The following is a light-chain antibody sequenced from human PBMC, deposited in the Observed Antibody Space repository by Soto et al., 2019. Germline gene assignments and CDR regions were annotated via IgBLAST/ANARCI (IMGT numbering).Light chain of an antibody. CDR3: QQYDTLPPT. CDR1: QAIRNY. V-gene: IGKV1-33*01. Sequence: DIQMTQSPSSLSASVGARVTITCQASQAIRNYLNWYQQRPGTAPKLLIYGGSTLETGVPSRFSGRGSAADFTLTISSLQPEDIATYYCQQYDTLPPTFGGGTKVEIK. CDR2: GGS. J-gene: IGKJ4*01.